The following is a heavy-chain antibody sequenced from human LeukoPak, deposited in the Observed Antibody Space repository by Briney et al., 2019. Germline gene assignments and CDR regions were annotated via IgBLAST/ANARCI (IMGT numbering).Heavy chain of an antibody. J-gene: IGHJ4*02. CDR3: ARGDIVVVPAAMFG. CDR2: IKQDGSEK. CDR1: GVTFSSYW. D-gene: IGHD2-2*01. V-gene: IGHV3-7*01. Sequence: GGSLRLSCAASGVTFSSYWMSWVRQAPGKGLEWVANIKQDGSEKYYVDSVKGRFTISRDNAKNSLYLQMSSLRAEDTAVYYCARGDIVVVPAAMFGWGQGTLVTVSS.